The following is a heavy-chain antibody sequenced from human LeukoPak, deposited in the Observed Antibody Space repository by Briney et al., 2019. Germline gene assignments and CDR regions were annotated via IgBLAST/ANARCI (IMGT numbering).Heavy chain of an antibody. D-gene: IGHD4-23*01. CDR1: GYSFTSYW. CDR3: ARHAPTVAYPPDY. CDR2: IYPGDSDT. J-gene: IGHJ4*02. Sequence: GESLKISCKGSGYSFTSYWIGWVRQMPGKGLEWMGIIYPGDSDTRCSPSFQGQVTISADKSISTAYLQWSSLKASDTAMYYCARHAPTVAYPPDYWGQGTLVTVSS. V-gene: IGHV5-51*01.